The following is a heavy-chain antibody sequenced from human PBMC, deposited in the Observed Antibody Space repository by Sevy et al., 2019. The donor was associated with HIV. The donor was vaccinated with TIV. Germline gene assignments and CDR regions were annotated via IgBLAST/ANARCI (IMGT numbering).Heavy chain of an antibody. CDR3: ARAGGAERGYGGYELYYYYGMDV. CDR1: GFTFSSYS. CDR2: ISSSSSYI. D-gene: IGHD5-12*01. V-gene: IGHV3-21*01. J-gene: IGHJ6*02. Sequence: GESLKISCAASGFTFSSYSMNWVRQAPGKGLEWVSSISSSSSYIYYADSVKGRFTISRDNAKNSLYLQMNSLRAEDTAVYYCARAGGAERGYGGYELYYYYGMDVWGQGTTVTVSS.